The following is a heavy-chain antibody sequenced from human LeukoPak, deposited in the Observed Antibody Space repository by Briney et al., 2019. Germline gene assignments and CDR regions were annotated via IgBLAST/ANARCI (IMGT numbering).Heavy chain of an antibody. CDR2: INPSGGST. D-gene: IGHD3-22*01. CDR3: ARNFYDTPGGYYRAFDI. J-gene: IGHJ3*02. V-gene: IGHV1-46*01. CDR1: GYTFTSYY. Sequence: ASVKVSCKASGYTFTSYYMHWVRQAPGQGLEWMGIINPSGGSTSYAQKFQGRVTMTRDMSTSTVYMELSSLRSEDTAVYYCARNFYDTPGGYYRAFDIWGQGTMVTVSS.